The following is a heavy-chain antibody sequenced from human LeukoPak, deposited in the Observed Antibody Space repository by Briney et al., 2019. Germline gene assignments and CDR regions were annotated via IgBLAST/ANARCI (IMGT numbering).Heavy chain of an antibody. D-gene: IGHD4-17*01. J-gene: IGHJ3*02. CDR2: INPSGGST. Sequence: ASVKVSCKASGYTFTGYYMHWVRQAPGQGLEWMGIINPSGGSTSYAQKFQGRVTMTRDMSTSTVYMELSSLRSEDTAVYYCARDHDYGDYDAVAFDIWGQGTMVTVSS. CDR3: ARDHDYGDYDAVAFDI. V-gene: IGHV1-46*01. CDR1: GYTFTGYY.